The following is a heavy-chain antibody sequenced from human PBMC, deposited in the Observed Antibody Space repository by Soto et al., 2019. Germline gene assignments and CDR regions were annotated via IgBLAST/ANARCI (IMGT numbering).Heavy chain of an antibody. Sequence: GASVKVSCKASGGTFSSYTISWVRQAPGQGLEWMGRIIPILGIANYAQKFQGRVTITADNSTSTSYMELSSLSSEDTAVYYCARDLGYSGYDLSFSRVDPWGQGTLVTVSS. CDR1: GGTFSSYT. V-gene: IGHV1-69*04. CDR3: ARDLGYSGYDLSFSRVDP. D-gene: IGHD5-12*01. CDR2: IIPILGIA. J-gene: IGHJ5*02.